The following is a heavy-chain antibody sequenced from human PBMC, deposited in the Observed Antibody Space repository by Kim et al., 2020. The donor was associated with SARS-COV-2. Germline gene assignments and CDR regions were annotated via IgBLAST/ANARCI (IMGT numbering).Heavy chain of an antibody. CDR2: IYHSGST. V-gene: IGHV4-4*02. CDR1: GGSISSSNW. J-gene: IGHJ6*02. Sequence: SETLSLTCAVSGGSISSSNWWSWVRQPPGKGLEWIGEIYHSGSTNYNPSLKSRVTISVDKSKNQFSLKLSSVTAADTAVYYCASLMVRGVISYYYYGMDVWGQGTTVTVSS. D-gene: IGHD3-10*01. CDR3: ASLMVRGVISYYYYGMDV.